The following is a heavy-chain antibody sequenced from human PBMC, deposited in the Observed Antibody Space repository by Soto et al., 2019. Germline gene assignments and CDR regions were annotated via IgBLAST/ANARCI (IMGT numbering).Heavy chain of an antibody. Sequence: SETLSLTCAVSGGSISSSNWWSWVRQPPGKGLEWIGEIYHSGSTNYNPSLLSRVTISADTSKNQFSLHLTSVTAADTAVYYCASGLSGYYGPEYFQYWGQGTPVTVS. D-gene: IGHD3-9*01. CDR3: ASGLSGYYGPEYFQY. J-gene: IGHJ1*01. CDR2: IYHSGST. V-gene: IGHV4-4*02. CDR1: GGSISSSNW.